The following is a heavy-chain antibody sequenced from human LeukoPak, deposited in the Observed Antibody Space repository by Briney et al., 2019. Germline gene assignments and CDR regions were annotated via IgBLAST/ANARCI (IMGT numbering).Heavy chain of an antibody. D-gene: IGHD6-13*01. CDR1: GYTFTSYY. Sequence: ASVKVSCKASGYTFTSYYMHWVRQAPGQGLEWMGIINPSGGSTSYAQKFQGRVTITRDTSASTAYMELTRLRSEDTAVYYCAREDSSTYSYYYGMDVWGQGTTVTVSS. CDR2: INPSGGST. J-gene: IGHJ6*02. CDR3: AREDSSTYSYYYGMDV. V-gene: IGHV1-46*01.